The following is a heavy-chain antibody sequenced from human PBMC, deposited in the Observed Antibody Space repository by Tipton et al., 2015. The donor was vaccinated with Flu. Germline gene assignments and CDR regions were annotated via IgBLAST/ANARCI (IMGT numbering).Heavy chain of an antibody. Sequence: QLVQSGGGLVQPGGSLRLSCAASGFTVSSNYMSWVRQAPGKGQEWVSVIYSGGSTYYADSVKGRFTISRHNSKNTLYLQMNSLRAEDPPVYFCASRARARYFYYGMDVWGQGTPATVSS. D-gene: IGHD3-10*01. CDR2: IYSGGST. V-gene: IGHV3-53*04. CDR3: ASRARARYFYYGMDV. CDR1: GFTVSSNY. J-gene: IGHJ6*02.